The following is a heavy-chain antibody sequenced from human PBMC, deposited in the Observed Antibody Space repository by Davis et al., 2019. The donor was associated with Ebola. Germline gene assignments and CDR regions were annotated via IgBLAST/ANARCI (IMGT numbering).Heavy chain of an antibody. V-gene: IGHV5-10-1*01. CDR3: ATHCSTTSCPAPS. Sequence: PGGSLRLSCKGSGFSFTNYRMSWVRQMPGKGLEWMGRIAPSNSDTRYRPSFQGHVTISVDKSISTTFLQWSSLEASDTAMYYCATHCSTTSCPAPSCGQGTLLTVSS. J-gene: IGHJ5*02. D-gene: IGHD2-2*01. CDR2: IAPSNSDT. CDR1: GFSFTNYR.